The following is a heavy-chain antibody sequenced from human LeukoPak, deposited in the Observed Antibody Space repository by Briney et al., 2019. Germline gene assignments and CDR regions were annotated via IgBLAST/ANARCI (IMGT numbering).Heavy chain of an antibody. V-gene: IGHV3-23*01. CDR1: GFTFSSYA. CDR2: ISGSGGST. Sequence: GGSLRLSCAASGFTFSSYAMSWVRQAPGKGLEWVSAISGSGGSTYYADSVKGRFTISRDNSKNTLYLQMNSLRAEDTAVYYCARVLPYYDFWSGYYTDYYYYGMDVWGQGTTVTVSS. D-gene: IGHD3-3*01. CDR3: ARVLPYYDFWSGYYTDYYYYGMDV. J-gene: IGHJ6*02.